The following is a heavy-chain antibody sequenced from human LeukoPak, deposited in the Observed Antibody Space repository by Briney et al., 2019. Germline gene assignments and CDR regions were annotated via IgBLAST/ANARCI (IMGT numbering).Heavy chain of an antibody. V-gene: IGHV1-18*01. Sequence: GASVKVSCKASGYTFTSYGISWVRQAPGQGLEWMGWISAYNGNTNYAQKLQGRVTMTTDTSTSTAYMELRSLRSDDTAVYYCARDGYGGKSHYYYMDVWGKGTTVTVSS. CDR2: ISAYNGNT. CDR1: GYTFTSYG. J-gene: IGHJ6*03. CDR3: ARDGYGGKSHYYYMDV. D-gene: IGHD4-23*01.